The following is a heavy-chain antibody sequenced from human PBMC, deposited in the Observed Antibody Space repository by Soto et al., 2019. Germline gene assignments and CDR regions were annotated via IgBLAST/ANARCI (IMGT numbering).Heavy chain of an antibody. Sequence: QVQLQESGPGLVESSQTLSLTCTVSGGSISSGDYYWTWIRQPPGKGLEWIGYIYYCGSTYYNPSLKSRVTISVDTSKNQFSLKLCSVAAADTGVYYCASVLGRVDYWGQGTLVTVSS. CDR1: GGSISSGDYY. CDR2: IYYCGST. CDR3: ASVLGRVDY. J-gene: IGHJ4*02. V-gene: IGHV4-30-4*01.